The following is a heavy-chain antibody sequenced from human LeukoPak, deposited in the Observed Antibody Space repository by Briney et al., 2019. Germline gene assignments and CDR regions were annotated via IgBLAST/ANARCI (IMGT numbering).Heavy chain of an antibody. J-gene: IGHJ6*02. D-gene: IGHD6-19*01. CDR3: AREGLGSSGWTVYYYYYGMDV. CDR2: IKQDGSEK. Sequence: GGSLRLSCAASGFTFSSYWMSWVRQAPGKGLEWVANIKQDGSEKYYVDSVKGRFTISRDNAKNSLYLQMNSLRAEDTAVYYCAREGLGSSGWTVYYYYYGMDVWGQGTTVTVSS. V-gene: IGHV3-7*01. CDR1: GFTFSSYW.